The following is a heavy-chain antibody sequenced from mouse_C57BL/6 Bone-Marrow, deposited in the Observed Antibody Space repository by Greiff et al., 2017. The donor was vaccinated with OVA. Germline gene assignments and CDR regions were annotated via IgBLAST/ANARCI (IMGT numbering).Heavy chain of an antibody. Sequence: EVQLQQSGAELVRPGASVKLSCTASGFNIKDDYMHWVKQRPEQGLEWIGWIDPENGDTEYASKFQGKATITADTSSNTAYLQLSSLTSEDTAVYYCTTCSYGSRPDDWGQGTTLTVSS. CDR3: TTCSYGSRPDD. CDR1: GFNIKDDY. CDR2: IDPENGDT. D-gene: IGHD1-1*01. V-gene: IGHV14-4*01. J-gene: IGHJ2*01.